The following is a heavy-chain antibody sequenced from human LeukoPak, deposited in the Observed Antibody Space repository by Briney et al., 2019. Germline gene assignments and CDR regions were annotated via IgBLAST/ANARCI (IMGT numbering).Heavy chain of an antibody. J-gene: IGHJ3*02. Sequence: PSETLSLTCTVSGGSISSSSYYWGWIRQPPGKGLEWIGSIYYSGSTYYNPSLKSRVTISVDTSKNQFSLKLSSVTAADTAVYYCARHMVRYFDWLESGGAFDIWGQGTMVTVSS. CDR2: IYYSGST. D-gene: IGHD3-9*01. CDR3: ARHMVRYFDWLESGGAFDI. CDR1: GGSISSSSYY. V-gene: IGHV4-39*01.